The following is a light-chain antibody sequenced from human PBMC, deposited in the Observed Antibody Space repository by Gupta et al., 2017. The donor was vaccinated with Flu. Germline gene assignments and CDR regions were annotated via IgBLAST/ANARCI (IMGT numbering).Light chain of an antibody. V-gene: IGLV2-14*01. J-gene: IGLJ3*02. Sequence: TISCTGTSSGVAIKNGGWWCQQHPSKAPKLSLFEVTSRPSGIANRFSGSKCGNTASLTICGLQPEDEDDYCCSADTNIKTWVFGGGTKVTVL. CDR2: EVT. CDR3: SADTNIKTWV. CDR1: SSGVAIKNG.